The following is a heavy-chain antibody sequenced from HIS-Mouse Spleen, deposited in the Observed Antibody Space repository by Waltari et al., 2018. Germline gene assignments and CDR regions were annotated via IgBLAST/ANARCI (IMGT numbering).Heavy chain of an antibody. Sequence: QVQLVQSGAEVKKPGASVKVSCKASGYTFTGYYMHWVRRAPGQGLEWMGWINPNSGGTNYAQKLQGRVTMTRDTSISTAYMELSRLRSDDTAVYYCAGPNLAYYYYYGMDVWGQGTTVTVSS. CDR3: AGPNLAYYYYYGMDV. CDR1: GYTFTGYY. V-gene: IGHV1-2*02. J-gene: IGHJ6*02. CDR2: INPNSGGT.